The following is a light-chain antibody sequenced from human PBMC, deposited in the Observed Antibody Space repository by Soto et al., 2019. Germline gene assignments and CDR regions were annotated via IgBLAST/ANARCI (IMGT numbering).Light chain of an antibody. CDR1: QRISND. Sequence: EVLMTQSPATLSVSPGERVILSCRASQRISNDLAWYQQKAGQAPRLLIYDASTRATGIPARFSGSGSGTEFTLTISSLQSEDFAVYYCQQYNNWPPWTCGQGTKVEIK. CDR2: DAS. CDR3: QQYNNWPPWT. V-gene: IGKV3-15*01. J-gene: IGKJ1*01.